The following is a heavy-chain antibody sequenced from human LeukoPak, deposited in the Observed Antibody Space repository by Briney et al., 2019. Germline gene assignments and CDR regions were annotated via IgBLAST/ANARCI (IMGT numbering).Heavy chain of an antibody. CDR3: ATAQYYYYYMDV. CDR1: GYTLTELS. V-gene: IGHV1-24*01. Sequence: AASVKVSCKVSGYTLTELSMHWVRQAPGKGLEWMGGFDPEDGETIYAQKFQGRVTMTEDTSTDTAYVELSSLRSEDTAVYYCATAQYYYYYMDVWGKGTTVTVSS. CDR2: FDPEDGET. J-gene: IGHJ6*03.